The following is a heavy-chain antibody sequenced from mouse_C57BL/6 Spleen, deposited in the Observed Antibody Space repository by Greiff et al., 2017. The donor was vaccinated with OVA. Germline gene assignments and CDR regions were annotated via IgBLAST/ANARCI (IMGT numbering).Heavy chain of an antibody. CDR3: ASPTGTGFAY. CDR1: GFTFSSYG. J-gene: IGHJ3*01. V-gene: IGHV5-6*02. Sequence: DVMLVESGGDLVKPGGSLKLSCAASGFTFSSYGMSWVRQTPDKRLEWVATISSGGSYTYSPDSVKGRFTSSRDNAKNTLYLQMSSLKSEDTAMYYCASPTGTGFAYWGQGTLVTVSA. D-gene: IGHD4-1*02. CDR2: ISSGGSYT.